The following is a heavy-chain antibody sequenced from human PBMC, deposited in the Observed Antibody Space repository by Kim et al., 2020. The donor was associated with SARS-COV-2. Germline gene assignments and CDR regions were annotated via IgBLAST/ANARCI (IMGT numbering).Heavy chain of an antibody. D-gene: IGHD3-22*01. CDR3: ARDRLITMIVVVSGMDV. J-gene: IGHJ6*02. CDR1: GFTFSSYS. Sequence: GGSLRLSCAASGFTFSSYSMNWVRQAPGKGLEWVSYISSSSSTIYYADSVKGRFTISRDNAKNSLYLQMNSLRDEDTAVYYCARDRLITMIVVVSGMDVWGQRTTVTVSS. CDR2: ISSSSSTI. V-gene: IGHV3-48*02.